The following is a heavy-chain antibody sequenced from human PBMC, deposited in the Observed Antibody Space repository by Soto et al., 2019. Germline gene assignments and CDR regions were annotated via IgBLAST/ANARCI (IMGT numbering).Heavy chain of an antibody. V-gene: IGHV3-43*01. J-gene: IGHJ6*02. Sequence: GGSLRLSCAASGFTFDDYTMHWVRQAPGKGLEWVSLISWDGGSTYYADSVKGRFTISRDNSKNSLYLQMNSLRTEDTALYYCAKAGGYMVRGVNYGMDVWGQGTTVTVSS. D-gene: IGHD3-10*01. CDR2: ISWDGGST. CDR3: AKAGGYMVRGVNYGMDV. CDR1: GFTFDDYT.